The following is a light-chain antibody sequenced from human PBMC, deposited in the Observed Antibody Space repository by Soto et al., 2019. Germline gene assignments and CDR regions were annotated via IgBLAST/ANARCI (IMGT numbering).Light chain of an antibody. CDR2: FAS. J-gene: IGKJ4*01. CDR1: QSVSSN. V-gene: IGKV3-15*01. Sequence: EIVMTQSPATLSVSPGERATLSCRASQSVSSNLAWYQQKPGQTPKLLIYFASTRATGIPARFSGSESGTEFTLTISSLQSEDFAVYYCQQYNVWPLTFGGGTKVEFK. CDR3: QQYNVWPLT.